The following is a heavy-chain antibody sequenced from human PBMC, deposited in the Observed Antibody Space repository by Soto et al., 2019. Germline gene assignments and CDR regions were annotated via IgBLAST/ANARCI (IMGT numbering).Heavy chain of an antibody. CDR1: GFSLSTSGVG. CDR2: IYWDEDK. J-gene: IGHJ6*02. V-gene: IGHV2-5*02. CDR3: IQSRCGGDCLQSYASHYYYGMDV. Sequence: QITLKESGPTLVKPTQTLTLTCTFSGFSLSTSGVGVGWIRQPPGKALEWLALIYWDEDKRYSPSLRSRLTISKDTSKNQVVLTMTNMDPVDTATYYCIQSRCGGDCLQSYASHYYYGMDVWGQGTTVTVSS. D-gene: IGHD2-21*02.